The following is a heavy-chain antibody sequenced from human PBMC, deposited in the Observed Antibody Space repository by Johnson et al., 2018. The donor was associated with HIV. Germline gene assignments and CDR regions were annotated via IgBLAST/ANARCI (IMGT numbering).Heavy chain of an antibody. CDR2: ISYDGSNK. CDR1: GFTFSSYA. Sequence: QVQLVEYGGGVVQPGRSLRLSCAASGFTFSSYAMHWVRQAPGKGLELVAVISYDGSNKYYADSVKGRFTISRDNSKNTLYRQMKSLRAEDTAVYYCAREAITMARGRAFDIWGQGTMVTVSS. V-gene: IGHV3-30-3*01. D-gene: IGHD3-10*01. J-gene: IGHJ3*02. CDR3: AREAITMARGRAFDI.